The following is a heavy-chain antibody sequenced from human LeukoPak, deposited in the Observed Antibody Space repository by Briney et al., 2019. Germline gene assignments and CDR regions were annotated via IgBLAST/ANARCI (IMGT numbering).Heavy chain of an antibody. D-gene: IGHD3-10*01. CDR3: ARRTRYYGSGSPYYYYYMDV. J-gene: IGHJ6*03. CDR1: GGSFSGYY. Sequence: SETLSLTCAVYGGSFSGYYWSWIRQPPGKGLEWIGEINHSGSTNYNPSLKSRVTISVDTSKNQFSLKLSSVTAADTAVYYCARRTRYYGSGSPYYYYYMDVWGKGTTVTISS. CDR2: INHSGST. V-gene: IGHV4-34*01.